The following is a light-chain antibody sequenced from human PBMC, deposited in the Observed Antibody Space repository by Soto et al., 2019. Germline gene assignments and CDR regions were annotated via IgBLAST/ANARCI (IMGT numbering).Light chain of an antibody. CDR2: EVS. J-gene: IGLJ2*01. Sequence: QSVLTQPASVSGSPGQSITISCTGTSSDVGGYAYVSWYQQYPGKAPKLVISEVSNRPSGVSNRFSGSKSGNTASLAISGLQAEDEADYYCCSYAGSYTLVFGGGTKLTVL. CDR3: CSYAGSYTLV. CDR1: SSDVGGYAY. V-gene: IGLV2-14*01.